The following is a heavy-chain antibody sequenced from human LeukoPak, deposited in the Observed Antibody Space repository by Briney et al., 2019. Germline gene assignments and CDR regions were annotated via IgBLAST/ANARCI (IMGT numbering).Heavy chain of an antibody. D-gene: IGHD2-15*01. CDR3: AKSIVVVVAATPGYYGMDV. V-gene: IGHV3-23*01. J-gene: IGHJ6*02. CDR2: ISGSGGST. CDR1: GFTFSTNA. Sequence: PGGSLRLSCAASGFTFSTNAMSWVRQAQGKGLEWVSAISGSGGSTYYADSVKGRFTISRDNSKNTLYLQMNSLRAEDTAVYYCAKSIVVVVAATPGYYGMDVWGQGTTVTVSS.